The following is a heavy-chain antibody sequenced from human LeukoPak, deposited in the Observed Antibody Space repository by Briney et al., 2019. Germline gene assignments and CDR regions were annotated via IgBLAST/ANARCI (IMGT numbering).Heavy chain of an antibody. CDR1: GGSISSSSYY. V-gene: IGHV4-39*07. CDR2: IYYSGST. J-gene: IGHJ4*02. CDR3: ARVEGYCTNGVCYRGGDY. D-gene: IGHD2-8*01. Sequence: SETLSLTCTVSGGSISSSSYYWGWIRQPPGKGLERIGSIYYSGSTYYNPSLKSRVTISVDTSKNQFSLKLSSVTAADTAVYYCARVEGYCTNGVCYRGGDYWGQGTLVTVSS.